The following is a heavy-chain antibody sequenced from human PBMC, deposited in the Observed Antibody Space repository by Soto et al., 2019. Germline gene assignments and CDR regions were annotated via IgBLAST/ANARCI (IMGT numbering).Heavy chain of an antibody. V-gene: IGHV1-3*01. Sequence: GASVKVSCKASGYTFTSYAMHWVRQAPGQRLEWMGWINAGNGNTKYSQKFQGRVTITRDTSASTAYMELSSLRSEDTAVYYCARAPHRVVPAAGGVFDIGGQGKMVTASS. J-gene: IGHJ3*02. CDR1: GYTFTSYA. D-gene: IGHD2-2*01. CDR3: ARAPHRVVPAAGGVFDI. CDR2: INAGNGNT.